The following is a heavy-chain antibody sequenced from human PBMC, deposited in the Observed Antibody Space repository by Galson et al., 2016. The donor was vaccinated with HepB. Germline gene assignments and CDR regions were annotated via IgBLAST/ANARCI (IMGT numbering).Heavy chain of an antibody. CDR2: TYYRSKWYY. D-gene: IGHD2-15*01. CDR1: GDSVSSNSAA. J-gene: IGHJ5*02. V-gene: IGHV6-1*01. Sequence: CAISGDSVSSNSAAWNRIRQSPSRGLEWLGRTYYRSKWYYEYGASVKGRITINADTSKNQFSLQLNSVTPEDTASYYCARAASGRGDWFDPWGRETLVTVSS. CDR3: ARAASGRGDWFDP.